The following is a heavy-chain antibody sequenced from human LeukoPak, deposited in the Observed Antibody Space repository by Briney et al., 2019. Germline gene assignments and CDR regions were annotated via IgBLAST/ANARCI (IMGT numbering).Heavy chain of an antibody. Sequence: SETLSLTCAVSGGSISSGGYSWSWIRQPPGKGLEWIGYIYHSGSTYYNPSLKSRVTISVDRSKNQFSLKLSSVTAADTAVYYCARYSGSVVAGWFDPWGQGTLVTVSS. CDR1: GGSISSGGYS. CDR2: IYHSGST. D-gene: IGHD6-6*01. J-gene: IGHJ5*02. CDR3: ARYSGSVVAGWFDP. V-gene: IGHV4-30-2*01.